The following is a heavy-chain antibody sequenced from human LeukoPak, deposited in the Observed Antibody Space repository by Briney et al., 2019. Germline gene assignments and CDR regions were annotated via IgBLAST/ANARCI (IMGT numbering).Heavy chain of an antibody. Sequence: PSETLSLTCAVYGGSFSGYYWSWISQPPGKGLECIWEINLSGRSKYNQSVTSRVTISVDTSKHQFCLKLSSVPAADAAVYYCASSGGIAGIYYWGHGKLVTVSS. D-gene: IGHD4-23*01. CDR2: INLSGRS. J-gene: IGHJ4*01. CDR1: GGSFSGYY. CDR3: ASSGGIAGIYY. V-gene: IGHV4-34*01.